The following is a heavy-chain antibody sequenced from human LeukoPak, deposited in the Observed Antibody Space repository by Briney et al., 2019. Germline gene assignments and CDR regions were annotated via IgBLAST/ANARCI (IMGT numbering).Heavy chain of an antibody. CDR3: AKDYTSGWKDFDS. V-gene: IGHV3-23*01. J-gene: IGHJ4*02. CDR1: GFTFSSNA. D-gene: IGHD6-19*01. Sequence: GGSLRLSCAASGFTFSSNAMGWDRQAPGKGLEWVSAISGSGGTTYYADSVKGRFTISRDNSKNTVYLQMNSLRAEDTAIYYCAKDYTSGWKDFDSWGQGALVTVSS. CDR2: ISGSGGTT.